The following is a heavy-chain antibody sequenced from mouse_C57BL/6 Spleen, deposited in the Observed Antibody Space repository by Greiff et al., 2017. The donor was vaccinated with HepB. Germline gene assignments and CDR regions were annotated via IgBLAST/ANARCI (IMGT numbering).Heavy chain of an antibody. CDR1: GFTFSSYG. J-gene: IGHJ3*01. Sequence: EVQRVESGGDLVKPGGSLKLSCAASGFTFSSYGMSWVRQTPDKRLEWVATISSGGSYTYYPDSVKGRFTISRDNAKNTLYLQMSSLKSEDTAMYYCARQGAAQAPFAYWGQGSLVTVSA. CDR3: ARQGAAQAPFAY. CDR2: ISSGGSYT. V-gene: IGHV5-6*01. D-gene: IGHD3-2*02.